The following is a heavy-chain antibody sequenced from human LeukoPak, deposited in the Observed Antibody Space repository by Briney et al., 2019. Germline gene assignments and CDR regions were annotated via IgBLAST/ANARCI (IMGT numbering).Heavy chain of an antibody. V-gene: IGHV4-39*01. D-gene: IGHD6-19*01. J-gene: IGHJ4*02. CDR1: GGSISSSSYY. CDR2: IYYSGST. CDR3: ARSSQWLVRGYYFDY. Sequence: KPSETLSLTCTVSGGSISSSSYYWGWIRQPPGKGLEWIGSIYYSGSTYYNPSLESRVTISVDTSKNQFSLKLSSVTAADTAVYYCARSSQWLVRGYYFDYWGQGTLVTVSS.